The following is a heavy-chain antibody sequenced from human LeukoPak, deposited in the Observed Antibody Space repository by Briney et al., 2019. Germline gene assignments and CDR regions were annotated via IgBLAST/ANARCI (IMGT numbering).Heavy chain of an antibody. CDR2: IIPIFGTA. CDR1: GGTFSSYA. V-gene: IGHV1-69*13. CDR3: ARETGCSSTSCYARYFDY. D-gene: IGHD2-2*01. Sequence: SVTVSCKASGGTFSSYAISWVRQAPGQGLEWMGGIIPIFGTANYAQKFQGRVTITADESTSTAYMELSSLRSEDTAVYYCARETGCSSTSCYARYFDYWGQGTLVTVSS. J-gene: IGHJ4*02.